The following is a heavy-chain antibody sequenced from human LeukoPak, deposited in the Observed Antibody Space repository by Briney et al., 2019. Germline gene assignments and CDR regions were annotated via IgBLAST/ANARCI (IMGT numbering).Heavy chain of an antibody. CDR3: ARDSPGPFDY. CDR2: ISSSSSII. V-gene: IGHV3-48*04. J-gene: IGHJ4*02. Sequence: GGSLRLSCAASGFTFSNYSMNWVRQAPGKGLECLSYISSSSSIIHYADSVEGRFTISRDNAKNSLYLQMNSLRVDDTAVYYCARDSPGPFDYWGQGTLVTVSS. CDR1: GFTFSNYS.